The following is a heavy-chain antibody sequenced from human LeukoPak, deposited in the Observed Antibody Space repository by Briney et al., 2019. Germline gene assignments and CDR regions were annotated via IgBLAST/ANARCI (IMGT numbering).Heavy chain of an antibody. J-gene: IGHJ6*03. V-gene: IGHV3-30*04. Sequence: GGSLRLSCAASGCTFSSNAIDSVRQAPGKGLEWVAVISYDGTNKYYADSVKGRFTISRDNSKNTVYLQMNSLRTEDTAVYYCARDLKIFGSGYPMDVWGKGTTVTVSS. CDR2: ISYDGTNK. CDR1: GCTFSSNA. CDR3: ARDLKIFGSGYPMDV. D-gene: IGHD3-3*01.